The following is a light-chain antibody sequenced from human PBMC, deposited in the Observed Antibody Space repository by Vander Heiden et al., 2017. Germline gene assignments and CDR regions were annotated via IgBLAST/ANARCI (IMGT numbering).Light chain of an antibody. V-gene: IGKV3-20*01. CDR3: QQYGSSPGT. J-gene: IGKJ2*01. Sequence: EIVLTQSPGTLSLSPGERANLSCRASQIVSSSYLAWYQQKPGQAPRLLMYAASSRATGIPDRFSGSGSGTDFTLTISRLEPEDFAVYYCQQYGSSPGTFGQGTKLEIK. CDR2: AAS. CDR1: QIVSSSY.